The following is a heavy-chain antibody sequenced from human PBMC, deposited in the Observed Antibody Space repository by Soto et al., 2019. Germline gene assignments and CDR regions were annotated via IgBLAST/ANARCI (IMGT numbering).Heavy chain of an antibody. CDR3: ARSIGFYRPFDS. CDR2: ISDIDKMI. D-gene: IGHD3-22*01. CDR1: GFSFSGYE. Sequence: GGSLRLSCVGSGFSFSGYEMNWVRQAPGKGLEWIAHISDIDKMIYYADSVEGRFTISTDNAKNSLFLQMNSVRVEDTAVYYCARSIGFYRPFDSWGQGALVTVSS. V-gene: IGHV3-48*03. J-gene: IGHJ4*02.